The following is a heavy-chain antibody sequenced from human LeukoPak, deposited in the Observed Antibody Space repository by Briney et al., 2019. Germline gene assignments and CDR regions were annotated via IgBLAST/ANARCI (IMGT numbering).Heavy chain of an antibody. CDR3: ASDYYDSSGYYYGIDY. Sequence: GRSLRLSCAASGFTFSSYAMHWVRQAPGKGLEWVAVISYDGSNKYHADSVKGRFTISRDNSKNTLYLQMNSLRAEDTAVCYCASDYYDSSGYYYGIDYWGQGTLVTVSS. D-gene: IGHD3-22*01. V-gene: IGHV3-30*04. CDR1: GFTFSSYA. CDR2: ISYDGSNK. J-gene: IGHJ4*02.